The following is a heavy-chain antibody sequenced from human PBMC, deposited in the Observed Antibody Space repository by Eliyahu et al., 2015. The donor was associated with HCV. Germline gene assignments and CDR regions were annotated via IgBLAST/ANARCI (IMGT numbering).Heavy chain of an antibody. Sequence: EVQLVESGGVVVQPGESLRLSCSASGFTXDDYAMXWVRQVPGKGLEWVSVISWDGAGTYYADSVKGRFIISRDNSKDSLFLQMNSLRTEDTAFYYCAKDRRTYNYAYYFDYWGQGTLVTVSS. CDR1: GFTXDDYA. CDR3: AKDRRTYNYAYYFDY. V-gene: IGHV3-43*01. D-gene: IGHD5-24*01. J-gene: IGHJ4*02. CDR2: ISWDGAGT.